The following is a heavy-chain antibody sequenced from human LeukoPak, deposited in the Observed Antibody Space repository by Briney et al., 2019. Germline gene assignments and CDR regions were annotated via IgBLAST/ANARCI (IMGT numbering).Heavy chain of an antibody. CDR1: GGSFSGYY. CDR3: ARDRTYYYHYGMDV. V-gene: IGHV4-34*01. Sequence: ASETLSLTCAVYGGSFSGYYWSWLRQPPGKGLEWIGEINHSGSTNYNPSLKSRVTISVDTSKNQFSLKLSSVTAADTAVYYCARDRTYYYHYGMDVWGQGTTVTVSS. J-gene: IGHJ6*02. CDR2: INHSGST.